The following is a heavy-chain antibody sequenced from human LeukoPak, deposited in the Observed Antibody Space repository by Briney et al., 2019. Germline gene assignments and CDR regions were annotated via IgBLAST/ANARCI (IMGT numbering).Heavy chain of an antibody. V-gene: IGHV1-18*01. D-gene: IGHD2-2*01. CDR1: GYTFTSYG. Sequence: ASVKVSCKASGYTFTSYGISWVRQAPGQGLEWMGGISVYNGNTNYAQKLQGRVTMTTDTSTSTAYMELRSLRSDDTAVYYCAREGADIVVVPAATPKYYYYMDVWGKGTTVTISS. CDR3: AREGADIVVVPAATPKYYYYMDV. J-gene: IGHJ6*03. CDR2: ISVYNGNT.